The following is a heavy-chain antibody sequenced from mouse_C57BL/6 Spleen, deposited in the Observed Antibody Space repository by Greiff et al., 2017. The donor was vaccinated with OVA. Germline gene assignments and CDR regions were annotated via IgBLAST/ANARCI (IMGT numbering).Heavy chain of an antibody. CDR1: GYTFTSYW. CDR2: IDPNRGGT. J-gene: IGHJ3*01. Sequence: QVQLQQSGAELVKPGASVKLSCKASGYTFTSYWMHWVKQRPGRGLEWIGRIDPNRGGTKYNEKFKSKATLTVDKPSSTAYMQLSSLTSEDSAVYYCARSYWGTVTARGFAYWGQGTLVTVSA. CDR3: ARSYWGTVTARGFAY. V-gene: IGHV1-72*01. D-gene: IGHD2-2*01.